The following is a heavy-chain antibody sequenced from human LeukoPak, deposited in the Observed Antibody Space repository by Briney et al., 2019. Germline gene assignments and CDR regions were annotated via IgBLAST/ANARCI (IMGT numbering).Heavy chain of an antibody. CDR2: ISGSGGST. CDR1: GFTFSSYA. V-gene: IGHV3-23*01. D-gene: IGHD1-26*01. J-gene: IGHJ6*03. CDR3: ARDPYSGSYGNYYYYFMDV. Sequence: PGGSLRLSCAASGFTFSSYAMSWVRQAPGKGLEWVSAISGSGGSTYYADSVKGRFTISRDNSKNTLYLQMNSLRAEDTAVYYCARDPYSGSYGNYYYYFMDVWGKGTTATISS.